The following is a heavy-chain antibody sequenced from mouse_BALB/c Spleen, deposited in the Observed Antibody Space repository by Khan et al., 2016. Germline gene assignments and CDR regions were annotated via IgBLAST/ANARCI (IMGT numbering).Heavy chain of an antibody. CDR1: GYTFSSYW. CDR3: ARNWAVDY. V-gene: IGHV1-9*01. D-gene: IGHD4-1*01. J-gene: IGHJ2*01. Sequence: QVQLQQSGAELMKPGASVKISCRATGYTFSSYWIEWIKQRPGHGLEWIGQLLPGSGSSHYNENFKGKATFTADTSSNTVYMQLSSLTSEDSAVYYCARNWAVDYWGQGTTLTVAS. CDR2: LLPGSGSS.